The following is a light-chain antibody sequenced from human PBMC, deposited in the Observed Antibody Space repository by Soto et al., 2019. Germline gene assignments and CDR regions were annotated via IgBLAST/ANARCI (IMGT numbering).Light chain of an antibody. J-gene: IGKJ4*01. CDR3: QQFNSYPH. CDR2: DAS. CDR1: QGISSA. Sequence: AIQLTQSPSSLSASVGDRVTITCRASQGISSALAWYQQKPGKAPKLLIYDASSLESGVPSRFSGSGSGTDFTLTISSLQPVDFATYYCQQFNSYPHFGGGPKVDIK. V-gene: IGKV1-13*02.